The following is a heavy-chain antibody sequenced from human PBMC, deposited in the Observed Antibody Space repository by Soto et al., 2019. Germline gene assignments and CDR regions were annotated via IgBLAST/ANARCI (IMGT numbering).Heavy chain of an antibody. CDR1: GFTFSSYW. CDR3: ARGYSSLGYYYYGMDV. D-gene: IGHD6-13*01. Sequence: QPGGSLRLSCAASGFTFSSYWMHWVRQAPGKGLVWVSRINSDGSSTSYADSVKGRFTISRDNAKNTLYLQMNSLRAEDTAVYYCARGYSSLGYYYYGMDVWGQGTTVTVSS. CDR2: INSDGSST. J-gene: IGHJ6*02. V-gene: IGHV3-74*01.